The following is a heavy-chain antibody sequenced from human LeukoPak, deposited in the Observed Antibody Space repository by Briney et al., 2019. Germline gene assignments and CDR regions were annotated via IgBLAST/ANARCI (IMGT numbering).Heavy chain of an antibody. CDR2: ITPLNGDT. J-gene: IGHJ3*02. CDR3: VTSGTYAFDI. Sequence: GASVKVSCKASGYTFTYRYLHWVRQAPGQALEWMGWITPLNGDTNYPQRFQDRVTITRDGSMSTAYMELRSLRSEVTAIYCCVTSGTYAFDIWGSGTMVTVSS. D-gene: IGHD3/OR15-3a*01. V-gene: IGHV1-45*01. CDR1: GYTFTYRY.